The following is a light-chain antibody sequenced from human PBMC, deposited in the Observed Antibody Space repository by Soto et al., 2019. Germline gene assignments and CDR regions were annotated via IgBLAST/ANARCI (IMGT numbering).Light chain of an antibody. CDR2: DTS. Sequence: DIVLTQSPATLSLSPGERATLSCRASQNVSTYLAWYQQKPGQAPRLLIHDTSNRATGIPARFSGSGSGTDFTLTISSLEPEDFAVYYCQQRSNWPPTFGGGTKVEIK. J-gene: IGKJ4*01. CDR1: QNVSTY. CDR3: QQRSNWPPT. V-gene: IGKV3-11*01.